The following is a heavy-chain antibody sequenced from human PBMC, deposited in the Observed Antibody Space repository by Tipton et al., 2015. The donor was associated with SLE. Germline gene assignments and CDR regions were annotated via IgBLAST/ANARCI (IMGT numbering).Heavy chain of an antibody. D-gene: IGHD4/OR15-4a*01. CDR1: NGAFSDYY. CDR3: ARQILVHYFDH. CDR2: INHSGST. Sequence: TLSLTCAVYNGAFSDYYWGWIRQPPGKGLEWIGEINHSGSTNYNPSLKSRVTISVDKSKNQFSLNVRSVAAADTAVYYCARQILVHYFDHWGQGSLVTVSS. V-gene: IGHV4-34*01. J-gene: IGHJ4*02.